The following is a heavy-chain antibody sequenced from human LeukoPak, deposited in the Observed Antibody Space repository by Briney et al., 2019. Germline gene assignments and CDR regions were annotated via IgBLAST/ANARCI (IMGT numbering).Heavy chain of an antibody. CDR1: GYTFTTYG. CDR2: ISAKNGNT. V-gene: IGHV1-18*04. D-gene: IGHD1-26*01. Sequence: GASVKVSCKASGYTFTTYGITWVRQAPGQGLEWMGWISAKNGNTNYAQKFQGRVTMTTDTSTSTAYMELRGLRSDDAAVYYCAKLGVSGYFDYWGQGSLVTVSS. J-gene: IGHJ4*02. CDR3: AKLGVSGYFDY.